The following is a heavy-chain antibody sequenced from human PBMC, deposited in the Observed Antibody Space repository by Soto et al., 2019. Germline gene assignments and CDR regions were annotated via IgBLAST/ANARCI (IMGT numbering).Heavy chain of an antibody. D-gene: IGHD3-16*01. CDR3: ATEGGGGGTYYSDS. Sequence: QVPLVQSGAEVKKPGSSVKVSCRASGVTFTNYAISWVRQAPGQGLEWVGGILPIFGAASYAQKFQGRVTITADTSTYTAYLELSSLRSEDTAVYYCATEGGGGGTYYSDSWGQGTLVTVSS. CDR1: GVTFTNYA. J-gene: IGHJ4*02. V-gene: IGHV1-69*06. CDR2: ILPIFGAA.